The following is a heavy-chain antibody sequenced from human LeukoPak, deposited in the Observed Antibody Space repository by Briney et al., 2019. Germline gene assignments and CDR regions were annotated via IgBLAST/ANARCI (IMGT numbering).Heavy chain of an antibody. D-gene: IGHD3-22*01. Sequence: SETLSLTCTVSGGSISTGGYYWSWIRQHPGNGLEWIGYISYSGTTYYNPSLKSRVTLSVDTSNNQFSLRLSSVTAADTALYYCARHYDLYYYTDVWGKGTTVNVSS. V-gene: IGHV4-31*03. CDR1: GGSISTGGYY. CDR3: ARHYDLYYYTDV. CDR2: ISYSGTT. J-gene: IGHJ6*03.